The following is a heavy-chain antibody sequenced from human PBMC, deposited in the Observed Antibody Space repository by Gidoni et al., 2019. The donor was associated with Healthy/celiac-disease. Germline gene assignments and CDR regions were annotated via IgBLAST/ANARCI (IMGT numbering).Heavy chain of an antibody. J-gene: IGHJ4*02. CDR3: ARDGDYDFWSGPPFDY. Sequence: QVQLVESGGGVVQPGRSLRLSCAASGFTFSSYAMHWVRQAPGKGMEWVAVISYDGSNKYYADYVKGRFTISRDNSKNTLYLQMNSLRAEDTAVYYCARDGDYDFWSGPPFDYWGQGTLVTVSS. D-gene: IGHD3-3*01. CDR1: GFTFSSYA. V-gene: IGHV3-30-3*01. CDR2: ISYDGSNK.